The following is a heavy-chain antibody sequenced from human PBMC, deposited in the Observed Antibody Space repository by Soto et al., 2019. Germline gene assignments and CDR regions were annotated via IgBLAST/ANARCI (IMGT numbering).Heavy chain of an antibody. CDR2: ISSSSSYI. Sequence: GGSLRLSCAASGFTFSSYSMNWVRQAPGKGLEWVSSISSSSSYIYYADSVKGRFTISRDNAKNSLYLQMNSLRAEDKAVYYCARDQAWAVVVNDAFDIWGQGTMVTVSS. CDR1: GFTFSSYS. J-gene: IGHJ3*02. D-gene: IGHD3-22*01. CDR3: ARDQAWAVVVNDAFDI. V-gene: IGHV3-21*01.